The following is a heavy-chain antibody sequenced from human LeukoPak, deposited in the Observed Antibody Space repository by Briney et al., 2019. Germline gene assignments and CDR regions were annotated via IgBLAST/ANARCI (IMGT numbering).Heavy chain of an antibody. CDR3: ANTPLLRYFDWLLGDD. J-gene: IGHJ4*02. CDR1: GCTFSSFA. V-gene: IGHV3-23*01. CDR2: IDRTGCNT. Sequence: PGVALTLSCVASGCTFSSFAMNGLGQPAGRGVEGVSAIDRTGCNTYYAKSGKGRFTHFRDNSKKTLYLEMNTLRAEDNGVYYRANTPLLRYFDWLLGDDRGQGTLVTVS. D-gene: IGHD3-9*01.